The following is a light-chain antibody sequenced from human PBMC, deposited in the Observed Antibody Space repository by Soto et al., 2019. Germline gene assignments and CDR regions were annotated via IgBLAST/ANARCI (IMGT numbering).Light chain of an antibody. Sequence: EIVLTQSPGTLSLSPGERATLSCRASQSVSYYLAWYQQKPGQAPRLLIYDASSRATGVPDRFSGSGSGTDFTLTISRLEPEDFAVYYCQQCGSSSTFGQGTRLEIK. J-gene: IGKJ5*01. CDR1: QSVSYY. CDR3: QQCGSSST. CDR2: DAS. V-gene: IGKV3-20*01.